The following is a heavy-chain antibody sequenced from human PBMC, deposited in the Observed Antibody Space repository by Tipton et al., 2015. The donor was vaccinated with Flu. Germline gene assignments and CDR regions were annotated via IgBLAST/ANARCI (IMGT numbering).Heavy chain of an antibody. Sequence: TLSLTCSVSGDSLGSSYYWAWIRQPPGRGLEWIGKIHTSAGTYYNLSLKSRVTISVDRSKNQFSLRRASVTAADTAVYFCARRDFSDYVSEPKNWFDSWGQGTLVTVSS. D-gene: IGHD3-16*01. CDR2: IHTSAGT. CDR1: GDSLGSSYY. V-gene: IGHV4-38-2*01. J-gene: IGHJ5*01. CDR3: ARRDFSDYVSEPKNWFDS.